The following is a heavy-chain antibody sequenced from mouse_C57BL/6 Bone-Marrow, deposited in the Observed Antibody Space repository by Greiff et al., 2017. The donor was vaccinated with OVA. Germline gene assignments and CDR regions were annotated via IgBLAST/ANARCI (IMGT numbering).Heavy chain of an antibody. J-gene: IGHJ2*01. CDR3: ARRGITTRYYFDY. Sequence: QVQLQQPGAELVRPGTSVKLSCKASGYTFTSYWMHWVKQRPGQGLEWIGVIDPSDSYTNYNQKFKGKATLTVDTSSSTAYMQLSSLTSEDAAVYYCARRGITTRYYFDYWGQGTTLTVSS. CDR1: GYTFTSYW. CDR2: IDPSDSYT. D-gene: IGHD2-4*01. V-gene: IGHV1-59*01.